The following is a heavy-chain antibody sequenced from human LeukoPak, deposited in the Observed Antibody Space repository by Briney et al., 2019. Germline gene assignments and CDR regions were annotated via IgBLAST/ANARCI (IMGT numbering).Heavy chain of an antibody. Sequence: GGSLRLSCEASGFTFSSYGLHWVRQAPGKGLEWVAVIWYVGSKAYYADSVKGRFTLSRDSSKYTMYLQMNSLRVEDTAVYYCARDYDGNGHYSLFDYCGQGTLAIVSS. V-gene: IGHV3-33*01. D-gene: IGHD3-22*01. CDR3: ARDYDGNGHYSLFDY. CDR2: IWYVGSKA. J-gene: IGHJ4*02. CDR1: GFTFSSYG.